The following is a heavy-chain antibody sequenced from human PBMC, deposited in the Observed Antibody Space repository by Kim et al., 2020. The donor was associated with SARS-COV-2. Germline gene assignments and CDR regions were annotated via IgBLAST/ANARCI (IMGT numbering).Heavy chain of an antibody. CDR2: IYYSGNT. J-gene: IGHJ3*02. CDR1: GGSISSSNYY. Sequence: PETLSLTCTVSGGSISSSNYYWGWLRQPPGKGLEWIWYIYYSGNTYYNPSLKRRVTVSVDTSKNQFSLKLSSVTAADTAVYYCARTIAGRPEAFDIWGQGTMGTVSS. D-gene: IGHD6-6*01. V-gene: IGHV4-39*01. CDR3: ARTIAGRPEAFDI.